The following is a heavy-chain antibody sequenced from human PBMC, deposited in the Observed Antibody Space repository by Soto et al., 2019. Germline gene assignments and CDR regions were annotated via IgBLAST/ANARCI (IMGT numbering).Heavy chain of an antibody. V-gene: IGHV3-23*01. CDR1: GFTFNFYA. CDR3: AKDGPYNGNYYYFDF. J-gene: IGHJ4*02. CDR2: ISGGGT. D-gene: IGHD1-26*01. Sequence: GGSLRLSCAASGFTFNFYAMFWVRQAPGKGLEWVSGISGGGTYYADSVKGRFTISRDNSKNTLYLQMNSLRAEDTAVYYCAKDGPYNGNYYYFDFWGQGTLVTVSS.